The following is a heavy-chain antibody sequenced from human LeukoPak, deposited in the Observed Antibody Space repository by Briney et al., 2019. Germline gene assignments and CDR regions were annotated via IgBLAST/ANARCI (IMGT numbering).Heavy chain of an antibody. CDR2: ISSSGSTI. J-gene: IGHJ4*02. V-gene: IGHV3-11*01. Sequence: PGGSLRLSCAASGFTFSDYYMSWIRQAPGKGLEWVSYISSSGSTIYYADSVKGRFTISRDNAKNSLYLQMNSLRAEDTAVYYCARDYYYDSSGYYYIWGQGTLVTVSS. CDR1: GFTFSDYY. D-gene: IGHD3-22*01. CDR3: ARDYYYDSSGYYYI.